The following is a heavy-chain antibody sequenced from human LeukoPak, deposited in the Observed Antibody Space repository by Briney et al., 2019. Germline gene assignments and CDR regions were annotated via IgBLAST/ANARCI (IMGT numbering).Heavy chain of an antibody. Sequence: GGSLRLSCSASGFTFKKYAMHWVRQAPGKGLEYVSAINSNGGRTYYADSVKGRFTISRDNSKKTLFLHMSSLRVEDTAVYYCVKDLYYDNSGYYSGSFDYWGQGTLVTVSS. V-gene: IGHV3-64D*06. J-gene: IGHJ4*02. CDR1: GFTFKKYA. CDR3: VKDLYYDNSGYYSGSFDY. CDR2: INSNGGRT. D-gene: IGHD3-22*01.